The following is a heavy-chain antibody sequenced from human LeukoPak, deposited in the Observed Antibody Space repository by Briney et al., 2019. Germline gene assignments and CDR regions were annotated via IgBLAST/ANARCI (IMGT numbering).Heavy chain of an antibody. CDR1: GFTFSSYS. CDR3: AKDGQYQLPIRLDY. Sequence: PGGSLRLSCAASGFTFSSYSMNWVRQAPGKGLEWVSSISSSSSYIYYADSVKGRFTISRDNSKNTLYLQMNSLRAEDTAVYYCAKDGQYQLPIRLDYWGQGTLVTVSS. V-gene: IGHV3-21*01. D-gene: IGHD2-2*01. J-gene: IGHJ4*02. CDR2: ISSSSSYI.